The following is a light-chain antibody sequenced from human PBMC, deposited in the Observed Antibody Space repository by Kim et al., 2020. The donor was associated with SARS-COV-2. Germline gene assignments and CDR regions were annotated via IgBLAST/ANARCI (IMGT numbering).Light chain of an antibody. CDR1: TGAVTKGHF. CDR2: HTS. V-gene: IGLV7-46*01. J-gene: IGLJ2*01. CDR3: LLSFSDTVT. Sequence: PGGTVTLTGGSSTGAVTKGHFASWFQQNPGQAPRTLIYHTSAEHSWTPARFSGSLLGGKAALTLSGALPEDGADYYCLLSFSDTVTFGGGTQLTVL.